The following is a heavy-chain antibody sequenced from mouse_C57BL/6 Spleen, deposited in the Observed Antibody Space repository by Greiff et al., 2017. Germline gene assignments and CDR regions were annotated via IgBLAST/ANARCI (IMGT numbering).Heavy chain of an antibody. V-gene: IGHV1-82*01. CDR3: ASGGSSGYWFAY. Sequence: QVQLKESGPELVKPGASVKISCKASGYAFSSSWMNWVKQRPGKGLEWIGRIYPGDGDTNYNGKFKGKATLTADKSSSTAYMQLSSLTSEDSAVYFCASGGSSGYWFAYWGQGTLVTVSA. J-gene: IGHJ3*01. D-gene: IGHD3-2*02. CDR1: GYAFSSSW. CDR2: IYPGDGDT.